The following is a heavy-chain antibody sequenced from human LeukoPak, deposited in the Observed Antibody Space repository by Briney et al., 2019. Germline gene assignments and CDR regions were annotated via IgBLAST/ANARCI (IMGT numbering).Heavy chain of an antibody. CDR1: GGSISSSSYY. D-gene: IGHD3-3*01. CDR3: ASTITIFGVVMGLVY. CDR2: IYYSGST. J-gene: IGHJ4*02. V-gene: IGHV4-39*01. Sequence: PSETLSLTCTVSGGSISSSSYYWGWIRQPPGKGLEWMGSIYYSGSTYYNPSLQSRVTISVDTSKNQVSLKLSSVTAADTAVYYGASTITIFGVVMGLVYWSQGTMVTVSS.